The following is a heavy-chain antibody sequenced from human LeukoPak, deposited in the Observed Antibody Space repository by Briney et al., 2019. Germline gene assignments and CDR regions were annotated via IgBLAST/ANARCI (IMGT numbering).Heavy chain of an antibody. D-gene: IGHD1-14*01. V-gene: IGHV3-7*01. J-gene: IGHJ4*02. CDR2: MKPDGSES. CDR1: GFTFSSYE. CDR3: ARDRGRNSFDY. Sequence: GGSLRLSCAASGFTFSSYEMNWVRQAPGKGLEWVASMKPDGSESWYVDSVKGRFTISRDNSKNSLYLQLTSLRAEDTALYYCARDRGRNSFDYWGQGTLVSVSS.